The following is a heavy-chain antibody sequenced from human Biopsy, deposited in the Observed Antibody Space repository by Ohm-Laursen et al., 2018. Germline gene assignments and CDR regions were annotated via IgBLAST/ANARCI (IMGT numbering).Heavy chain of an antibody. V-gene: IGHV1-18*01. CDR3: ARGEVTFGELIVPLDY. CDR1: GYNFISYS. CDR2: IRPLNGDT. D-gene: IGHD3-16*02. Sequence: SVKVSCKTSGYNFISYSINWVRQAPGQGLEWMGWIRPLNGDTKYGQKFQDRVTMTTDTSTSTVYMELTSLRSDDTAVYYCARGEVTFGELIVPLDYWARESWSPSPQ. J-gene: IGHJ4*02.